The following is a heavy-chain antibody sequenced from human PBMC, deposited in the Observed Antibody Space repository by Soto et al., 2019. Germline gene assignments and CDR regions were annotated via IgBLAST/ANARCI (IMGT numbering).Heavy chain of an antibody. CDR3: AALDGALDY. CDR2: IFHTGNT. J-gene: IGHJ4*02. D-gene: IGHD3-10*01. CDR1: GASFSSYY. V-gene: IGHV4-59*01. Sequence: TLSLTCTVSGASFSSYYWTWIRQPPGKRLEWVAYIFHTGNTNYNPSLKSRVTISVDTSKNQFSLKLRSVTPADTAVYYCAALDGALDYWGPGTLVTVSS.